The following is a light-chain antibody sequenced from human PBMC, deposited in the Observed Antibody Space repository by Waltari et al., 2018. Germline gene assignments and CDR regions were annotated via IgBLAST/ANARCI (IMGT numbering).Light chain of an antibody. CDR1: SSDGGEYNL. CDR3: CSYAGTTSWL. V-gene: IGLV2-23*02. CDR2: EVN. J-gene: IGLJ3*02. Sequence: QPALTHPASASGSPGQSLTLSCTGTSSDGGEYNLVSWYQQHPGQVPKLIIYEVNKRPSGFSTRFSGSRSGNTASLTISGLQAEDEATYFCCSYAGTTSWLFGGGTKVTVL.